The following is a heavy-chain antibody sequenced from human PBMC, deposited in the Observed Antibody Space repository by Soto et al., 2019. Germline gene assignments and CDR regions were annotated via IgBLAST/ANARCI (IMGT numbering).Heavy chain of an antibody. D-gene: IGHD6-6*01. CDR3: ATAGRRSSSSYYYYYMDD. CDR1: GFTVSSYA. CDR2: ISGSGGST. J-gene: IGHJ6*02. V-gene: IGHV3-23*01. Sequence: GGSLRLSCAASGFTVSSYAMSWVRRTPGKGLEWVSAISGSGGSTYYADSVKGRFTISRDNSKNTLHLQMNSLRAEDTAVYYWATAGRRSSSSYYYYYMDDWGQGTTVTVSS.